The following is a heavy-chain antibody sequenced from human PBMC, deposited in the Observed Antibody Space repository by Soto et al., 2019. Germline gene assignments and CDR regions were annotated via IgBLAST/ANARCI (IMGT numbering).Heavy chain of an antibody. CDR2: ISYVGNSE. J-gene: IGHJ4*02. Sequence: QVQLVESGGGVVQAGGSLRLSCAVSGITFSKYGMHWVRQAPGKGLEWVAVISYVGNSEFYAASVTGRFAISRANSKNTLYLQMNSLRVGDTAVYYCAKDRDYGGVASYFDYWGRGTLVSVSS. V-gene: IGHV3-30*18. CDR1: GITFSKYG. CDR3: AKDRDYGGVASYFDY. D-gene: IGHD4-17*01.